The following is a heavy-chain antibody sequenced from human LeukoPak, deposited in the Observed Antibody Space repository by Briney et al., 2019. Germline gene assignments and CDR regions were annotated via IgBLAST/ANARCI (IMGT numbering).Heavy chain of an antibody. D-gene: IGHD3-10*01. CDR2: IYYSGST. J-gene: IGHJ4*02. V-gene: IGHV4-59*11. CDR3: ARALGVPYGSGSYYPFDY. CDR1: GGSISSHY. Sequence: SETLSLTCTVSGGSISSHYWSWIRQPPGKGLEWIGYIYYSGSTNYNPSLKSRVTISVDTSKNQFSLELSSVTAADTAVYYCARALGVPYGSGSYYPFDYWGQGALVTVSS.